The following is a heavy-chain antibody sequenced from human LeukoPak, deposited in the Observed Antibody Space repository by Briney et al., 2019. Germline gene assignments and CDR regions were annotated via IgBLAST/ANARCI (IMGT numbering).Heavy chain of an antibody. V-gene: IGHV3-23*01. D-gene: IGHD5-18*01. CDR1: GFTFSSYA. CDR3: AKAQDTAMVRYYYGMDV. Sequence: GGSLRLSCAASGFTFSSYAMSWVRQAPGKGLEWVSAISGSGGSTYCADSVKGRFTISRDNSKNTLYLQMNSLRAEDTAVYYCAKAQDTAMVRYYYGMDVWSQGTTVTVSS. CDR2: ISGSGGST. J-gene: IGHJ6*02.